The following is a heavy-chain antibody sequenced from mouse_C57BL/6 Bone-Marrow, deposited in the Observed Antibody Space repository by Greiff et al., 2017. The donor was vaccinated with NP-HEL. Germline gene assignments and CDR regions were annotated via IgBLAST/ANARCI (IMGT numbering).Heavy chain of an antibody. Sequence: EVHLVESGGGLVQPGGSLKLSCAASGFTFSDYYMYWVRQTPEKRLEWVAYISNGGGSTYYPDTVKGRFTISRDNAKNTLYLQMSRLKSEDTAMYYCARHYYGSYAMDYWGQGTSVTVSS. CDR1: GFTFSDYY. D-gene: IGHD1-1*01. J-gene: IGHJ4*01. CDR3: ARHYYGSYAMDY. CDR2: ISNGGGST. V-gene: IGHV5-12*01.